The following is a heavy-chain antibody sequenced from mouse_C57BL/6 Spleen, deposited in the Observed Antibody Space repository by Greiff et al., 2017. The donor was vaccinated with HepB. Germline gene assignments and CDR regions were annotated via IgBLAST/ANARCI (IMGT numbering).Heavy chain of an antibody. CDR2: ISDGGSYT. CDR3: ARDRSGGYDELYYAMDY. J-gene: IGHJ4*01. CDR1: GFTFSSYA. Sequence: EVHLVESGGGLVKPGGSLKLSCAASGFTFSSYAMSWVRQTPEKRLEWVATISDGGSYTYYPDNVKGRFTISRDNAKNNLYLQMSHLKSEDTAMYYCARDRSGGYDELYYAMDYWGQGTSVTVSS. D-gene: IGHD2-2*01. V-gene: IGHV5-4*01.